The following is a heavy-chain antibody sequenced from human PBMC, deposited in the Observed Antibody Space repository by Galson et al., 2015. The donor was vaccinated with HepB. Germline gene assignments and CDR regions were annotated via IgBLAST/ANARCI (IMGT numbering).Heavy chain of an antibody. CDR1: GFTFSSYG. J-gene: IGHJ4*02. D-gene: IGHD3-22*01. V-gene: IGHV3-30*18. CDR2: ISYDGSNK. CDR3: AKGTYDSSGYYYRSDFGYFDY. Sequence: SLRLSCAASGFTFSSYGMHWVRQAPGKGLEWVAVISYDGSNKYYADSVKGRFTISRDNSKNTLYLQMNSLRAEDTAVYYCAKGTYDSSGYYYRSDFGYFDYWGQGTLVTVSS.